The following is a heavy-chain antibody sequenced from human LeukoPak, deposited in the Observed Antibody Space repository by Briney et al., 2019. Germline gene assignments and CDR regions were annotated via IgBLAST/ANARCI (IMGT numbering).Heavy chain of an antibody. CDR2: INHSGST. V-gene: IGHV4-34*01. Sequence: SETLSLTCAVYGGSFSGYYWSWIRQPPGKGLEWIGEINHSGSTYYNPSLKSRVTISVDTSKNQFSLKLSSVTAADTAVYYCARDRGVAVAGTLGYFDLWGRGTLVTVSS. J-gene: IGHJ2*01. D-gene: IGHD6-19*01. CDR1: GGSFSGYY. CDR3: ARDRGVAVAGTLGYFDL.